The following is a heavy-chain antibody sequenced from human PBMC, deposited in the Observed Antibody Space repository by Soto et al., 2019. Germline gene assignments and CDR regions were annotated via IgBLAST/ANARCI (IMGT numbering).Heavy chain of an antibody. CDR2: INHLETT. D-gene: IGHD1-26*01. J-gene: IGHJ4*02. V-gene: IGHV4-30-2*01. CDR1: GASITFGGYS. CDR3: ARGGGSDSFDY. Sequence: SETLSLTCTVSGASITFGGYSWRWIRQTPGKGLEWIGYINHLETTFYNPSFESRLTLSIVRAKNQFSLKLHSMSAADRAVYFCARGGGSDSFDYWGQGILVTVSS.